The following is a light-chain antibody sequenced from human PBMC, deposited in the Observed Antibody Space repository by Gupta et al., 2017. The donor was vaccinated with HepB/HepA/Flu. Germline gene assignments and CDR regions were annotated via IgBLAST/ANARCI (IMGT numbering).Light chain of an antibody. CDR2: ENN. CDR3: ATWDKSLSVLV. CDR1: SSNIGNNY. J-gene: IGLJ3*02. V-gene: IGLV1-51*02. Sequence: QSVLTQPPSVSAAPGQKVTISCSGSSSNIGNNYVSWYQQLPGAAPKLLIYENNKRPSGIPDRFSGSKSGTSATLGITGLQTGDEADYYCATWDKSLSVLVFGGGTKLTVL.